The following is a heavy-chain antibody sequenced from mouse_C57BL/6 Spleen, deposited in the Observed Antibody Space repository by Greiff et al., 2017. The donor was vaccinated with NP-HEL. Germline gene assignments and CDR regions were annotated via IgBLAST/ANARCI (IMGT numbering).Heavy chain of an antibody. CDR3: ARYYGSSSYYFDY. D-gene: IGHD1-1*01. J-gene: IGHJ2*01. V-gene: IGHV1-81*01. Sequence: VQLQESGAELARPGASVKLSCKASGYTFTSYGISWVKQRTGQGLEWIGEIYPRSGNTYYNEKFKGKATLTADKSSSTAYMELRSLTSEDSAVYFCARYYGSSSYYFDYWGQGTTLTVSS. CDR2: IYPRSGNT. CDR1: GYTFTSYG.